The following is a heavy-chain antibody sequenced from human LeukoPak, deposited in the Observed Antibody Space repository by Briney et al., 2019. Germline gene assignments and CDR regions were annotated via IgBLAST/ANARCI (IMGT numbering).Heavy chain of an antibody. CDR1: GYSISSGYY. D-gene: IGHD2-2*01. CDR2: IYHSGST. V-gene: IGHV4-38-2*01. CDR3: ARHRRIVVVPAAGGLWFDP. Sequence: PSETLSLTCAVSGYSISSGYYWGWIRQPPGKGLEWIGSIYHSGSTYYNPSHKSRVTISVDTSKNQFSLKLSSVTAADTAVYYCARHRRIVVVPAAGGLWFDPWGQGTLVTVSS. J-gene: IGHJ5*02.